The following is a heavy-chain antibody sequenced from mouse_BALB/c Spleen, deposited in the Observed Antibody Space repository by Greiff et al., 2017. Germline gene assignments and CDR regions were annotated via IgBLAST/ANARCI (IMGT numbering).Heavy chain of an antibody. V-gene: IGHV3-2*02. Sequence: EVQLQESGPGLVKPSQSLSLTCTVTGYSITSDYAWNWIRQFPGNKLEWMGYISYSGSTSYNPSLKSRISITRDTSKNQFFLQLNSVTTEDTATYYCARSNWDGYYYAMDYWGQGTSVTVSS. CDR3: ARSNWDGYYYAMDY. D-gene: IGHD4-1*01. CDR1: GYSITSDYA. J-gene: IGHJ4*01. CDR2: ISYSGST.